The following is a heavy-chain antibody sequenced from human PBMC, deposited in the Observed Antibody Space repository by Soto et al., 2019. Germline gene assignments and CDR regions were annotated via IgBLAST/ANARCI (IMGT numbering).Heavy chain of an antibody. CDR3: ASHMGGWVGTTRWAFDI. V-gene: IGHV5-51*01. CDR1: GYSFNSYW. J-gene: IGHJ3*02. CDR2: IYPGDSDT. Sequence: GESLKISCKGSGYSFNSYWIGWVSQRPGKGLEWMGIIYPGDSDTTYSPSFQGQVTISVDKSIGTAYLQWTSLKASDTAIYYCASHMGGWVGTTRWAFDIWGQGTMVTVSS. D-gene: IGHD1-26*01.